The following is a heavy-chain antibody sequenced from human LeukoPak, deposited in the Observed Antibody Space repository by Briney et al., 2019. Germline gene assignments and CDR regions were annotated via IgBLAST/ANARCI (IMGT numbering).Heavy chain of an antibody. CDR1: GFTVSSNY. D-gene: IGHD6-13*01. J-gene: IGHJ4*02. Sequence: GGSLRLSCAASGFTVSSNYMSWVRQAPGKGLEWVSVIYSGGSTYYADSVKGRFTISRDNSKNTLYLQMNSLRAEDTAVYYCAKEGAAAASDYWGQGTLVTVSS. CDR3: AKEGAAAASDY. V-gene: IGHV3-53*01. CDR2: IYSGGST.